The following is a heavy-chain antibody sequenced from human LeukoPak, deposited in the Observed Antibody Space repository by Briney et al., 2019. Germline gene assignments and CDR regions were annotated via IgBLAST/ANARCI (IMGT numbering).Heavy chain of an antibody. V-gene: IGHV1-69*13. CDR3: ARDLGSSTTMIVIWSEGGFDY. J-gene: IGHJ4*02. Sequence: SVKVSCKASGGTFSSYAISWVRQAPGQGLEWMGGIIPIFGTANYAQKFQGRVTITADESTSTAYMELSSLRSEDTAVYYCARDLGSSTTMIVIWSEGGFDYWGQGTLVTVSS. CDR2: IIPIFGTA. CDR1: GGTFSSYA. D-gene: IGHD3-22*01.